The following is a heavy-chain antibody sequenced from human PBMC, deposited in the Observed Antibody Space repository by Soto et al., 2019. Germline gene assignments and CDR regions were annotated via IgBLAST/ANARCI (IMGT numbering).Heavy chain of an antibody. Sequence: QVQLVQSGAEVKKPGSSVKVSCKASGGTFSSYAISWVRQAPGQGLEWMGGIIPILGTADYAQKFQGRVTITADESTRTADMELSSLRSEDTAVYYCASHSGSSPEGRYYYGMDVWGQGTTVTVSS. J-gene: IGHJ6*02. D-gene: IGHD1-26*01. CDR3: ASHSGSSPEGRYYYGMDV. CDR2: IIPILGTA. CDR1: GGTFSSYA. V-gene: IGHV1-69*11.